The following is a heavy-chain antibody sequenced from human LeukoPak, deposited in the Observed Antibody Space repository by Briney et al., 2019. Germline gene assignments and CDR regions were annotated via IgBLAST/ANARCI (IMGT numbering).Heavy chain of an antibody. D-gene: IGHD2-8*01. CDR1: GFTPSNYA. CDR3: AARPHIIVYCPFDY. J-gene: IGHJ4*02. Sequence: SGRCLRLSRVVSGFTPSNYAMGWVSQPPGKGLEWVSTSSGSGDNIYCAVTVKSRFTISRDNSKITLYLQMNSLRVYDTAVYYCAARPHIIVYCPFDYWGQGTLVTVSS. V-gene: IGHV3-23*01. CDR2: SSGSGDNI.